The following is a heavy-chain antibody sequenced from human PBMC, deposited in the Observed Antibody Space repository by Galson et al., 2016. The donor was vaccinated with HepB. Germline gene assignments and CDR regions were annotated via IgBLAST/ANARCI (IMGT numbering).Heavy chain of an antibody. Sequence: SVKVSCKASGDTFSSYAISWVRQAPGQGLEWMGGIIPIVGRPNYARKYQGKVIFTMDASTTTAYMDLKNLMFADTAVYYCARGDVILPLGGVIGPSFDIWGQGTRVTVSS. CDR3: ARGDVILPLGGVIGPSFDI. J-gene: IGHJ3*02. CDR2: IIPIVGRP. V-gene: IGHV1-69*05. CDR1: GDTFSSYA. D-gene: IGHD3-16*01.